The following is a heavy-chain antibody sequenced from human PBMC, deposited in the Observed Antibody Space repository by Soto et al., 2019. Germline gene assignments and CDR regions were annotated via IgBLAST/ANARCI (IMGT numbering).Heavy chain of an antibody. J-gene: IGHJ5*02. V-gene: IGHV4-38-2*01. D-gene: IGHD3-22*01. Sequence: WETLSLTCAVSGYSISSGYYWGWIRQPPGKGLEWIGSIYHSGSTYYNPSLKSRVTISVDTSKNQFSLKLSSVTAADTAVYYCARVGYYYDSSGHYYGNWFDPWGQGTLVTVSS. CDR2: IYHSGST. CDR1: GYSISSGYY. CDR3: ARVGYYYDSSGHYYGNWFDP.